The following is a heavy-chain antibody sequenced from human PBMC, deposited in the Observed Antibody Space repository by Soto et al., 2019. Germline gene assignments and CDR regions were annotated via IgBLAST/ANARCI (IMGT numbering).Heavy chain of an antibody. CDR2: IYYSGST. D-gene: IGHD6-6*01. CDR1: GGSVSSGSYY. Sequence: PSETLSLTCTVSGGSVSSGSYYWILIRQPPGKGLEWIGYIYYSGSTNYNPSLKSRVTISVDTSKNQFSLKLSSVTAADTAVYYCARETIRPSSSSGIDYWGQGTLVTVSS. V-gene: IGHV4-61*01. J-gene: IGHJ4*02. CDR3: ARETIRPSSSSGIDY.